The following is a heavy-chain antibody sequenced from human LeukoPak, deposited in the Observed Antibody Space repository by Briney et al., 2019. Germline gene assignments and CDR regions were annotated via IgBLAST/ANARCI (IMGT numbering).Heavy chain of an antibody. J-gene: IGHJ3*01. V-gene: IGHV3-74*03. CDR2: ITIDGSST. CDR1: GVTSRNSW. Sequence: GSLRLSCVASGVTSRNSWMHWVRQAPGKGLVWVSRITIDGSSTTYADSVKGRFTISRDSAKNTLYLQMNSLRAEDTAVYYCARGDYYDSSDYFNDAFDVWGQGTMVTVSS. CDR3: ARGDYYDSSDYFNDAFDV. D-gene: IGHD3-22*01.